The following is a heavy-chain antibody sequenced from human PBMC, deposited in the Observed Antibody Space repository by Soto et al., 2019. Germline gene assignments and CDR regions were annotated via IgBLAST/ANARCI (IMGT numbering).Heavy chain of an antibody. CDR3: ARARDDFGLDY. CDR2: VYYSGST. J-gene: IGHJ4*02. V-gene: IGHV4-39*01. D-gene: IGHD3-3*01. Sequence: SETLSLTCTVSGGSVSSSSYYWGWVRQPPGKGLEWIGSVYYSGSTYYNPSLKSRVTISVDKSKNQFSLKLISLSAADTAVYYCARARDDFGLDYWGQGTLVTVSS. CDR1: GGSVSSSSYY.